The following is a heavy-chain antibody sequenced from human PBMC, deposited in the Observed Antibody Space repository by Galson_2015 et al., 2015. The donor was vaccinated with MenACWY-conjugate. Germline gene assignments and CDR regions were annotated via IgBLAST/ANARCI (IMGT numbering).Heavy chain of an antibody. CDR2: TYYRSKRYY. V-gene: IGHV6-1*01. Sequence: CAISGDSVSSDSAAWNWIRQSPSRGLEWLGRTYYRSKRYYDYELSVKSRLIINPATSKNQLSLQLNSVTPEDTAVYYCAKEGPGLRGWGQGTLVIVSS. J-gene: IGHJ4*02. CDR3: AKEGPGLRG. D-gene: IGHD5/OR15-5a*01. CDR1: GDSVSSDSAA.